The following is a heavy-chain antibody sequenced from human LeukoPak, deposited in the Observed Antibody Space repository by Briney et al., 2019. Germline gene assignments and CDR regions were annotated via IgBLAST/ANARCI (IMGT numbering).Heavy chain of an antibody. J-gene: IGHJ4*02. CDR3: AKSRIDEYGSGSYYQYYFDY. D-gene: IGHD3-10*01. Sequence: GGSLRLSCAASGFTFSIYAMHWVRQAPGKGLEWVAFIRYDGSNKYYADSVKGRFTISRDNSKNTLYLQMNSLRAEDTAVYYCAKSRIDEYGSGSYYQYYFDYWGQGTLVTVSS. CDR2: IRYDGSNK. CDR1: GFTFSIYA. V-gene: IGHV3-30*02.